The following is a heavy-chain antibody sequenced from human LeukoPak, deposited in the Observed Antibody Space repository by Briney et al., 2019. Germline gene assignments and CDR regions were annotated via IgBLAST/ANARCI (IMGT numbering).Heavy chain of an antibody. Sequence: GGSLRLSCAASGFTFSSDAMSWVRQAPGKGVEWVSAISGSGGSTYYADSVKGRLTISRDNSKNTLYLQMNSLRAEDTAVYYCATHADYGDRHFDYWGQGTLVTVSS. CDR3: ATHADYGDRHFDY. CDR1: GFTFSSDA. J-gene: IGHJ4*02. V-gene: IGHV3-23*01. D-gene: IGHD4-17*01. CDR2: ISGSGGST.